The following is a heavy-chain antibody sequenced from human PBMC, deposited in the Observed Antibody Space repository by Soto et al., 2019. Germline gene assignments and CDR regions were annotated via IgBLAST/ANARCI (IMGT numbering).Heavy chain of an antibody. V-gene: IGHV3-30*18. CDR2: ISSDGSNE. J-gene: IGHJ4*02. Sequence: QVQLVESGGGVVQPGRSLRLSCAASGFTFSTYDMHWVRQAPGKGLEWVAVISSDGSNEYYADSVKGRFTISRDNSKNTLNVQMNSLRAEDTAVHYCAKDLGDSSADDGADYWGQGTLVTVSS. D-gene: IGHD6-25*01. CDR3: AKDLGDSSADDGADY. CDR1: GFTFSTYD.